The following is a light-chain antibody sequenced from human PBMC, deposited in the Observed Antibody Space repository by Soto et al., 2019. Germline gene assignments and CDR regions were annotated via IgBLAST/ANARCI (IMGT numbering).Light chain of an antibody. CDR2: DVS. CDR1: SSDVGAHNY. Sequence: QSAVTQPRSVSGSPGQSVTISCTGTSSDVGAHNYVSWYQQHPGKAPKLMIYDVSKRPSGVPDRFSGSKSGNTASLTISGLQAEDEADYYCCSYAGSYTVVFGGGTKLTVL. J-gene: IGLJ2*01. V-gene: IGLV2-11*01. CDR3: CSYAGSYTVV.